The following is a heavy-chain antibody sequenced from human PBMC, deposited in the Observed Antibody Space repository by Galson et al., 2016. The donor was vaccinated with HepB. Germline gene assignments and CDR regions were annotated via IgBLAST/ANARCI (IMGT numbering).Heavy chain of an antibody. D-gene: IGHD2-15*01. Sequence: SLRLSCAASGFTFSNYDMHWVRQAPGKGLEWVALIWYDGSNKYYGDSVKGRFTISRDNSKNTLYLLMNSLRSEDTAVYYCASFPIAATPIDFWGQGTLVTVSS. J-gene: IGHJ4*02. CDR1: GFTFSNYD. V-gene: IGHV3-33*01. CDR2: IWYDGSNK. CDR3: ASFPIAATPIDF.